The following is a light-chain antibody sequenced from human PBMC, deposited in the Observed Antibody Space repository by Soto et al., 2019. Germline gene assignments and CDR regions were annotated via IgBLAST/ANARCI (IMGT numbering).Light chain of an antibody. V-gene: IGKV3D-15*01. CDR3: QQYNNWPAIT. Sequence: EIVMTQSPVTLSVSPGDRATLSCRASENTNNNFAWYQQKPGQAPRLLIYGASTRATGIPATFSGSGSGTQFTLTISSLQSEDFAVYYCQQYNNWPAITFGQGTRLEIK. CDR1: ENTNNN. J-gene: IGKJ5*01. CDR2: GAS.